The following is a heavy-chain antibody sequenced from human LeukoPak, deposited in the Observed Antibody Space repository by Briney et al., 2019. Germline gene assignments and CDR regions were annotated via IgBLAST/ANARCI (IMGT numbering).Heavy chain of an antibody. D-gene: IGHD6-19*01. CDR2: ISAYNGNT. CDR3: ARDRPPTVTYSSGWYGDY. J-gene: IGHJ4*02. Sequence: ASVKVSCKASGYTFTSYGISWVRQAPGQGLEWMGWISAYNGNTNYAQKLQGRVTMTTDTSTSTAYMELRSLRSDDTAVYYCARDRPPTVTYSSGWYGDYWGQGTLVTVSS. CDR1: GYTFTSYG. V-gene: IGHV1-18*01.